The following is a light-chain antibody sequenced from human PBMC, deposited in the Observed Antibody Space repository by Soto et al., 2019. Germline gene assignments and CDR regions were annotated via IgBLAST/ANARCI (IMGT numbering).Light chain of an antibody. Sequence: QAVVTHPASVSGSPGQSITISCTGTSSDVGNYNLVSWYQQYPGKAPKLMIYEGGKRPSGVSNRFSGSKSGNTASLTISGLQAEDEADYYCCSFTSISTYVFGTGTKVTVL. J-gene: IGLJ1*01. V-gene: IGLV2-23*01. CDR1: SSDVGNYNL. CDR3: CSFTSISTYV. CDR2: EGG.